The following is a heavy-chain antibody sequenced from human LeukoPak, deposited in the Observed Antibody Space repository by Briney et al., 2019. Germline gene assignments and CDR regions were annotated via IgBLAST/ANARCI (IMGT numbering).Heavy chain of an antibody. V-gene: IGHV3-21*01. J-gene: IGHJ4*02. D-gene: IGHD5-24*01. CDR2: ISSSSSYI. Sequence: GGPLRLSCAASGFTFSSYSMNWVRQAPGKGLEWVSSISSSSSYIYYTDSVKGRLTISRDNAKNSLYLQMNSLRAEDTAVYYCARDWEMATIPLLDYWGQGTLVTVSS. CDR1: GFTFSSYS. CDR3: ARDWEMATIPLLDY.